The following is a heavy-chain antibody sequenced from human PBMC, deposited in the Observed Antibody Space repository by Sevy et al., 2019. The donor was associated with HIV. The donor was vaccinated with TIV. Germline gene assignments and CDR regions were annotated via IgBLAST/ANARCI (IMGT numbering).Heavy chain of an antibody. CDR2: ISYDGNKK. CDR1: GFTFRSYG. J-gene: IGHJ4*02. D-gene: IGHD4-17*01. Sequence: GGSLRLSCAASGFTFRSYGMHWVRQAPGKGLEWVAVISYDGNKKIYADSVKGRFTISRDNSKNTLYLQMNSLRAVDTAVYYCAKDRNDYGDPYFDYWGLGTLVTVSS. V-gene: IGHV3-30*18. CDR3: AKDRNDYGDPYFDY.